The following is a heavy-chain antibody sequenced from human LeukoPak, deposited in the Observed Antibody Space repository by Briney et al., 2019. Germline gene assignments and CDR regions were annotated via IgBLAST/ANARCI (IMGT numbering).Heavy chain of an antibody. V-gene: IGHV4-39*01. CDR1: GGSISTSSYY. Sequence: SETLSLTCTVSGGSISTSSYYWAWIRQPPGKGLEWIASVYYSGTTYYTPSLKSRVTISVDTSKNQFSLKLTSVTAADTAVYYCARTQSGSYFWGQGTLVTVSS. D-gene: IGHD1-26*01. J-gene: IGHJ4*02. CDR2: VYYSGTT. CDR3: ARTQSGSYF.